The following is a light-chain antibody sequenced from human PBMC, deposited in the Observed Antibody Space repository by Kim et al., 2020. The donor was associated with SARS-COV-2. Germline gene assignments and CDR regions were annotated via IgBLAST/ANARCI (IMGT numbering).Light chain of an antibody. Sequence: GQSITSSCTGTSSDVGDYNYVSWYQQHPGKAPKVMIYDVSNRPSGVSSRFSGSKSGNMASLTITGLQAEDEADYYCSAYTSISTVIFGGGTQLTVL. CDR1: SSDVGDYNY. V-gene: IGLV2-14*03. J-gene: IGLJ2*01. CDR2: DVS. CDR3: SAYTSISTVI.